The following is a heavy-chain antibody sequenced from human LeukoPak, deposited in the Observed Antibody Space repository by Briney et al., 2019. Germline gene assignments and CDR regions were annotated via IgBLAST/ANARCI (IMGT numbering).Heavy chain of an antibody. CDR1: GYTFTSYD. V-gene: IGHV1-8*01. Sequence: ASVKVSCKASGYTFTSYDINWVRQATGQGLEWMGWMNPNSGNTGYAQKFQGRVTMTRNTSISTAYMELSSLRSEDTAVYYCARRVAAAGQYYYYMDVWGKGTTVTISS. J-gene: IGHJ6*03. D-gene: IGHD6-13*01. CDR3: ARRVAAAGQYYYYMDV. CDR2: MNPNSGNT.